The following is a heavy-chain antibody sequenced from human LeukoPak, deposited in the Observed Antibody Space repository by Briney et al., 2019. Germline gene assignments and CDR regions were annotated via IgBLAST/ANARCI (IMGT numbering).Heavy chain of an antibody. CDR1: GGYISSYY. D-gene: IGHD3-9*01. CDR2: IYYSGST. CDR3: ARDILRYYYMDV. V-gene: IGHV4-59*01. Sequence: SETLSLTCTVSGGYISSYYWSWIRQPPGKGLEWIGYIYYSGSTNYNPSLKSRVTISVDRSKNQFSLKLTSVTAADTAVYYCARDILRYYYMDVWGKGTTVTISS. J-gene: IGHJ6*03.